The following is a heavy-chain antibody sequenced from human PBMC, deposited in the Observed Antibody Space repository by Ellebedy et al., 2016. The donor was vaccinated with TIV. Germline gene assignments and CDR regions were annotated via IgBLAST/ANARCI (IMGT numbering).Heavy chain of an antibody. CDR2: FDPEDGET. CDR3: ATNRQYDILTGYPSMGY. V-gene: IGHV1-24*01. D-gene: IGHD3-9*01. J-gene: IGHJ4*02. Sequence: ASVKVSCKVSGYTLTYLSMHWVRQAPGEGLEWMGGFDPEDGETIYAQKFQGRVTMTEDTSTDTAYLELRSLRSEDTAVYYCATNRQYDILTGYPSMGYWGQGTLVTVSS. CDR1: GYTLTYLS.